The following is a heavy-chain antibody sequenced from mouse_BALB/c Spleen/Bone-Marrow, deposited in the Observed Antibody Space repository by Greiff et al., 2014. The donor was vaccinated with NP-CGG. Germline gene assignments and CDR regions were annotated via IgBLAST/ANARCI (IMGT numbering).Heavy chain of an antibody. D-gene: IGHD4-1*01. Sequence: VQLQQSGPELVKPGASVKISCKASGYTFTRYYIHWVKQGPGQGLEWIGWIYPGNVNTKYNEKFKDKATLTADKSSSTAYMQLSSLTSEDSAVYFCARALTGTWFAYWGQGTLVTVSA. CDR3: ARALTGTWFAY. CDR2: IYPGNVNT. CDR1: GYTFTRYY. J-gene: IGHJ3*01. V-gene: IGHV1S56*01.